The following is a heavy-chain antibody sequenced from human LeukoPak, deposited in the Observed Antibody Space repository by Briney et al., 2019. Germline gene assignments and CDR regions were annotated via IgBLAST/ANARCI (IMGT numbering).Heavy chain of an antibody. Sequence: GGSLRLSCAASGFTFSNAWMNWVRQAPGKGLEWVGRIKSKTDGGTTDYAAPVKGRFTISRDDSKNTLYLQMNSLKTEDTAVYYCTTENSVFYYDSSGYYGFDYWGQGTLVTVSS. J-gene: IGHJ4*02. V-gene: IGHV3-15*07. CDR2: IKSKTDGGTT. D-gene: IGHD3-22*01. CDR3: TTENSVFYYDSSGYYGFDY. CDR1: GFTFSNAW.